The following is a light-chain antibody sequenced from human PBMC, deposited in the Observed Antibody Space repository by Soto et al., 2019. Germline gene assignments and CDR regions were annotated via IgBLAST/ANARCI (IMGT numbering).Light chain of an antibody. J-gene: IGKJ5*01. CDR1: QGISSY. V-gene: IGKV1-9*01. CDR2: AAS. Sequence: DIQLTQTPSFRSASVRHRVTITCAASQGISSYLAWYQQKTGKPPKLLIYAASTLQSGVPLRFSGSGSGTSFTLTISSLQPEDFETYYCQQLLSYPITFGQGTRLEIK. CDR3: QQLLSYPIT.